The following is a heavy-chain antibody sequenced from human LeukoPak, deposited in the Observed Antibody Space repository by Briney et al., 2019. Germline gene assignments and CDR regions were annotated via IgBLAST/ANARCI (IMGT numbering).Heavy chain of an antibody. J-gene: IGHJ4*02. CDR1: GFTFSSNY. Sequence: GGSLRLSCAASGFTFSSNYMSWVRQAPGKGLEWVSVIYSGGSTYYADSVKGRFTISRDNSKNTLYLQMNSLRAEDTAVYYCARDRSGYYPYYFDYWGQGTLVTVSS. CDR2: IYSGGST. CDR3: ARDRSGYYPYYFDY. D-gene: IGHD3-22*01. V-gene: IGHV3-66*02.